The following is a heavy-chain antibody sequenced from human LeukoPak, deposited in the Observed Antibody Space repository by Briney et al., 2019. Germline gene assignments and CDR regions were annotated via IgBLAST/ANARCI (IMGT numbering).Heavy chain of an antibody. V-gene: IGHV3-30*03. J-gene: IGHJ4*02. CDR3: ARARRDPDEH. CDR1: GFVFSDYT. D-gene: IGHD1-14*01. CDR2: ISSDGGTK. Sequence: GGSLRLSCAASGFVFSDYTMHWFRQAPGEGLEWVAVISSDGGTKYYADSAKGRFPISRDNSKNTLYLQMHNLRSEDTAVYYCARARRDPDEHWGQGTLVTVSS.